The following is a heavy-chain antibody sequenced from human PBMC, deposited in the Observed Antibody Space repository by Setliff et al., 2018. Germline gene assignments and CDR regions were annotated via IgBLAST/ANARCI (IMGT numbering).Heavy chain of an antibody. J-gene: IGHJ4*02. Sequence: SETLSLTCTVSGGSISSGDYYWSWIRQPPGKGLEWIGYIYYSGSTYYNPSLKSRVTISVDTSKNQFSLKLSSVTAADTAVYYCVRGRRGGWYINYDYWGQGTLVTVSS. D-gene: IGHD6-19*01. CDR2: IYYSGST. V-gene: IGHV4-30-4*02. CDR1: GGSISSGDYY. CDR3: VRGRRGGWYINYDY.